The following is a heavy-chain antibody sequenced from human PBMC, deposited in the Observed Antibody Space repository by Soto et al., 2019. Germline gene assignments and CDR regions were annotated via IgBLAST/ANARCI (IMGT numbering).Heavy chain of an antibody. CDR1: GFTFSNAW. CDR3: TTGSTSTKNY. V-gene: IGHV3-15*01. Sequence: GGSLRLSCAASGFTFSNAWLSWVRQAPGKGLEWVGRIKSKTDGGTTDYTAPVKGRFTISRDDSKNTLYLQMNSLKIEDTAVYYCTTGSTSTKNYWGQGTLVTVS. D-gene: IGHD6-6*01. CDR2: IKSKTDGGTT. J-gene: IGHJ4*02.